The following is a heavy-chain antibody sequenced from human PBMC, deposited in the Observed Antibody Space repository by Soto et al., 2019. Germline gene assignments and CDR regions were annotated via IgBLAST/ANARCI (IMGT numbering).Heavy chain of an antibody. CDR1: GVTVSSNY. J-gene: IGHJ4*02. Sequence: EVQLVESGGGLVQPGGSLRLSCAASGVTVSSNYMSWVRQAPRKGLEWVSVIYSGGSTYYADSVKGRFTISRDNSKNTLYLQMNSLRAEDTAVYYCARDFYYHGSGTMGGYFDYSGQGTLVTVSS. CDR2: IYSGGST. D-gene: IGHD3-10*01. V-gene: IGHV3-66*01. CDR3: ARDFYYHGSGTMGGYFDY.